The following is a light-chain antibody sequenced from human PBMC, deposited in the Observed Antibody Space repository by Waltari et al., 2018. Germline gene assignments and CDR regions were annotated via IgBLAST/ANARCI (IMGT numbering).Light chain of an antibody. CDR3: QQTYSSPR. CDR2: AAS. V-gene: IGKV1-39*01. Sequence: DIQMTQSPSSLSASVGDRVTITCRASQSITMYLNWYQQKAGKAPKLLIYAASILQSGVPSSCSGSGSGTDFTLTISNLQPEDFATYFCQQTYSSPRFGPGTKVDFK. J-gene: IGKJ3*01. CDR1: QSITMY.